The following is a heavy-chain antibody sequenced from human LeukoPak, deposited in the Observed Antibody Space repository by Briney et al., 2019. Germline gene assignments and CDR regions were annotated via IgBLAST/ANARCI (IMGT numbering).Heavy chain of an antibody. CDR3: ARDPAAAGTGY. J-gene: IGHJ4*02. V-gene: IGHV4-34*01. D-gene: IGHD6-13*01. Sequence: SETLSLTCAVYGGSFSGYYWSWIRQPPGKGLGWIGEINHSGSTNYNPSLKSRVTMSVDTSKNQFSLKLSSVTAADTAVYYCARDPAAAGTGYWGQGTLVTVSS. CDR1: GGSFSGYY. CDR2: INHSGST.